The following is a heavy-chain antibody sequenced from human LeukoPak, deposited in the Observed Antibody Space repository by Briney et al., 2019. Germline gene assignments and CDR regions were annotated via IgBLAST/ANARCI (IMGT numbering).Heavy chain of an antibody. CDR1: GFIFYDYN. CDR3: ARDYEEVGFDY. J-gene: IGHJ4*02. CDR2: ISSSSTYI. D-gene: IGHD3-16*01. V-gene: IGHV3-21*01. Sequence: GGSLRLSCAASGFIFYDYNMNWVRQAPGKGLEWVSSISSSSTYIYYADSVKGRFTISRDNTMNSLYLQLNSLRVEDTAVYYCARDYEEVGFDYWGQGTLVTVSS.